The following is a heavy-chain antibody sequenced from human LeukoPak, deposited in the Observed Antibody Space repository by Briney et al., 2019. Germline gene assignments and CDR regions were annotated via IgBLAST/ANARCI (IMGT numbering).Heavy chain of an antibody. V-gene: IGHV4-61*02. D-gene: IGHD6-19*01. CDR2: IYIGGST. CDR3: AGGQWLHPGWFDP. Sequence: PSETLSHTCTVSGAFITSGTYYWNWIRQPAGKGLECIGRIYIGGSTNYNPSLKSRVTISVDTSKNQFSLKLSSVTAADTAVYYCAGGQWLHPGWFDPWGQGTLVTVSS. CDR1: GAFITSGTYY. J-gene: IGHJ5*02.